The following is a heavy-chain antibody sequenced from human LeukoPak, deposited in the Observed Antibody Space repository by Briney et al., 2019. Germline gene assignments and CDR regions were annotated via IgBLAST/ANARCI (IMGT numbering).Heavy chain of an antibody. D-gene: IGHD3-22*01. J-gene: IGHJ4*02. Sequence: SETLSLTCTVSGGSISSYYWSWIRQPAGKGLEWIGRIYTSGSTNYNPSLKSRVTMSVDTSKNQFSLKLSSVTAADTAVYYCAGDYYDSSGYSLSDYWGQGTLVTVSS. CDR2: IYTSGST. V-gene: IGHV4-4*07. CDR3: AGDYYDSSGYSLSDY. CDR1: GGSISSYY.